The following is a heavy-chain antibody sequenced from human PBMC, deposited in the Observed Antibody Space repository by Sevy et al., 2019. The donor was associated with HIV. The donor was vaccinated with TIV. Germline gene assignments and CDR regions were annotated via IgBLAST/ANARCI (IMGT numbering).Heavy chain of an antibody. CDR1: GYTFSNNA. J-gene: IGHJ4*02. CDR2: VHAGNGHT. CDR3: ARGKGGIFGVVTGQFDY. Sequence: ASVKVSCKASGYTFSNNAIHWERQAPGQRLEWMGWVHAGNGHTKFSEKFQDRVTISRDTSATTVYMDLTSLTSEDTAIYYCARGKGGIFGVVTGQFDYWGQGTLVTASS. D-gene: IGHD3-3*01. V-gene: IGHV1-3*01.